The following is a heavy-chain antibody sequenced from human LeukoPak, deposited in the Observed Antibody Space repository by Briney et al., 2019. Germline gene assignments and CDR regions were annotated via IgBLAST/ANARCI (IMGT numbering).Heavy chain of an antibody. CDR2: ISSSSSTI. J-gene: IGHJ3*02. CDR3: AREGPNDAFDI. V-gene: IGHV3-48*01. CDR1: GFTFSSYS. Sequence: GGSLRLSCAASGFTFSSYSMNWVRQAAGKWLEWVSYISSSSSTIYYADSVKGRFTISRDNAKNSLYLQMNSLRAEDTAVYYCAREGPNDAFDIWGQGTMVTVSS.